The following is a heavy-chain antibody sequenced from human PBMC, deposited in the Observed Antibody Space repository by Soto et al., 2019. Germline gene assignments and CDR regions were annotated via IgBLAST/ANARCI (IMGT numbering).Heavy chain of an antibody. CDR3: ARVMSSVYYMDV. D-gene: IGHD6-25*01. V-gene: IGHV4-59*01. Sequence: NPSETLSLTCTVSGGSISSYYWSWIRQPPGKGLEWIGYIYYSGSTNYNPSLKSRVTISVDTSKNQFSLKLSSVTAADTAVYYCARVMSSVYYMDVWGKGTTVTVSS. CDR1: GGSISSYY. CDR2: IYYSGST. J-gene: IGHJ6*03.